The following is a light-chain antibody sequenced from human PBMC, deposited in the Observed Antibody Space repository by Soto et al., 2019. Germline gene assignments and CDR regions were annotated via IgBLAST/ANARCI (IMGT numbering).Light chain of an antibody. CDR2: GAS. CDR1: QSVSSSY. J-gene: IGKJ1*01. CDR3: LQYGSSPWT. V-gene: IGKV3-20*01. Sequence: EIVLTQSPGTLSLSPGERATLSCRASQSVSSSYLAWYQQKPGQAPRLLIYGASSRATCIPDRFSGSGSGTDFTLTISRLEPEDVDVYYCLQYGSSPWTFGQGTKVEIK.